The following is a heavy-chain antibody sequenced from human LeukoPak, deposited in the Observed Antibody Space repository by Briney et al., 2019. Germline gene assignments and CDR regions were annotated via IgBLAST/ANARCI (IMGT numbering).Heavy chain of an antibody. D-gene: IGHD4-11*01. J-gene: IGHJ4*02. CDR1: GVSFSGYY. Sequence: SETLSLTCAVYGVSFSGYYWSWLRQPPGQGLERIGEINHSGRTNYNPSLKSRVTTSVDTSKNQFSLKVTSLTAADTAVYYCARRRDYNDVLDSWGQGTLVTVSS. V-gene: IGHV4-34*01. CDR3: ARRRDYNDVLDS. CDR2: INHSGRT.